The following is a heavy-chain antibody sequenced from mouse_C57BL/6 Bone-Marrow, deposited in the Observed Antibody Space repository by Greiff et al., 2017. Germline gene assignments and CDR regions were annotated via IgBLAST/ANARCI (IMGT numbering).Heavy chain of an antibody. CDR1: GFTFSSYG. V-gene: IGHV5-6*02. J-gene: IGHJ2*01. D-gene: IGHD1-1*01. CDR2: ISSGGSYT. CDR3: ARGGVVGDFDY. Sequence: EVKLVESGGDLVKPGGSLKLSCAASGFTFSSYGMSWVRQTPDKRLEWVATISSGGSYTYYPDSVKGRFTISRDNAKNTLYLQMSSLKSEDTAMYYCARGGVVGDFDYWGQGTTLTVSS.